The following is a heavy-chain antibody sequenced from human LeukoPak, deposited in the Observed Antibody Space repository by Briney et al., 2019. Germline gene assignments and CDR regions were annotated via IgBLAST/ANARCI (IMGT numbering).Heavy chain of an antibody. CDR3: ARRLGTGTTLGY. D-gene: IGHD1-1*01. CDR1: GYTFTGYY. J-gene: IGHJ4*02. Sequence: GASVKVSCKTSGYTFTGYYIHWVRQTPGQGLERMGWINPNSGGINYAQNFQGTVTMTRDTSTSTAYMELSSLRSDDTAVYYCARRLGTGTTLGYWGQGTLVTVSS. V-gene: IGHV1-2*02. CDR2: INPNSGGI.